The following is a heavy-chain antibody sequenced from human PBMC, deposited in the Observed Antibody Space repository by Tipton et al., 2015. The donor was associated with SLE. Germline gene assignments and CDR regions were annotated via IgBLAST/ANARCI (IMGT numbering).Heavy chain of an antibody. D-gene: IGHD1-26*01. Sequence: TLSLTCTVSGGSISSYYWSWIRQPPGKGLEWIGYIYYSGSTNYNPSLKSRVTISVDTSKNRFSLKLISVTAADTAVYYCARGESGSYSDRWDYYYYMDVWGKGTTVTVSS. V-gene: IGHV4-59*01. CDR1: GGSISSYY. J-gene: IGHJ6*03. CDR2: IYYSGST. CDR3: ARGESGSYSDRWDYYYYMDV.